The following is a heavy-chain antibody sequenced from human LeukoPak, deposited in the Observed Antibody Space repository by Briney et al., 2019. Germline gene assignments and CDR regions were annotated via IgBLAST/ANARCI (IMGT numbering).Heavy chain of an antibody. CDR2: IKQDGSEK. V-gene: IGHV3-7*01. CDR1: GFTFSNYW. Sequence: GGSLRLSCAVSGFTFSNYWMNWVRQARGKGLEWVANIKQDGSEKNYVASVKGRFTISRDNAKNSLYLQMNSLRAEDTALYYCARRFDYWGQGTQVTVSS. J-gene: IGHJ4*02. CDR3: ARRFDY.